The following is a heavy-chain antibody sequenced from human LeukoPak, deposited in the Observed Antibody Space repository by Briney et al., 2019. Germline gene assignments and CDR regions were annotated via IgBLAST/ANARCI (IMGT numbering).Heavy chain of an antibody. CDR2: MYYTGNT. CDR1: GGSISSRSYS. D-gene: IGHD2-8*01. V-gene: IGHV4-39*07. J-gene: IGHJ5*02. Sequence: PSETLSLTCTVSGGSISSRSYSWGWIRQPPGKGLEWIGSMYYTGNTDYNPSLKSRLNMSVDTSKNQFSLKLSSVTAADTAVYFCAKGYTNGVNQEVWLDPWGQGTLVTVSS. CDR3: AKGYTNGVNQEVWLDP.